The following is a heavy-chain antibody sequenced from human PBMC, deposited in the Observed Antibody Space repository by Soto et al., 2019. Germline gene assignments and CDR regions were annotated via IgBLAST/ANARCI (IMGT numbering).Heavy chain of an antibody. Sequence: QITLKESGPTLVKPTQTLTLTCTFSGFSVSTSGLGVGWIRQPPGKALEWLALIYWDDDKRYSPFLKSRLTITTDTSKNQVVLTMTNMDPVDTGTYYCAHTEVVGATFSYWGQGTLVTVSS. CDR1: GFSVSTSGLG. V-gene: IGHV2-5*02. CDR2: IYWDDDK. J-gene: IGHJ4*02. D-gene: IGHD1-26*01. CDR3: AHTEVVGATFSY.